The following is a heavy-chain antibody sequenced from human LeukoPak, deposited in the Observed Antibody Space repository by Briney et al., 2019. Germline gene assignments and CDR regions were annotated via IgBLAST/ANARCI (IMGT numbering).Heavy chain of an antibody. CDR2: INPNSGGT. Sequence: GASVKVSCKASGYTFTGYYMHWVRQAPGQGLEWMGWINPNSGGTNYAQKFQGRVTMTRDTSISTAYMELSRLRSDDTAVYYCARDHRYSGYDCPLGYWGQGTPVTVSS. D-gene: IGHD5-12*01. V-gene: IGHV1-2*02. CDR1: GYTFTGYY. J-gene: IGHJ4*02. CDR3: ARDHRYSGYDCPLGY.